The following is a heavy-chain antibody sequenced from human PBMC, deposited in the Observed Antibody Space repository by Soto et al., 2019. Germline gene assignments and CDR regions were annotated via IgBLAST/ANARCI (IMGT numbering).Heavy chain of an antibody. Sequence: GGSLRLSCAASGFTFSNAWMNWVRQAPGKGLEWVGRIKSKTDGGTTDYAAPVKGRFTISRDDSKNTLYLQMNSLKTEDTAVYYCTTDPPGSIVVVPASDYFDYWGQGTLVTVSS. J-gene: IGHJ4*02. V-gene: IGHV3-15*07. CDR3: TTDPPGSIVVVPASDYFDY. CDR1: GFTFSNAW. D-gene: IGHD2-2*01. CDR2: IKSKTDGGTT.